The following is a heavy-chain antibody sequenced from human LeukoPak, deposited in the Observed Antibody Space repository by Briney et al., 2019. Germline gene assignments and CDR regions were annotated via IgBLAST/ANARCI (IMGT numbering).Heavy chain of an antibody. Sequence: ASVKVSCKASGNTFTGYYMHWVRQAPGRGLEWMGWINPNSGGTNYAQKFQGRVTMTRDTSKNQFSLKLSSVTAADTAVYYCARDQGDYYAFDYWGQGTLVTVSS. J-gene: IGHJ4*02. CDR3: ARDQGDYYAFDY. CDR1: GNTFTGYY. CDR2: INPNSGGT. V-gene: IGHV1-2*02. D-gene: IGHD4-17*01.